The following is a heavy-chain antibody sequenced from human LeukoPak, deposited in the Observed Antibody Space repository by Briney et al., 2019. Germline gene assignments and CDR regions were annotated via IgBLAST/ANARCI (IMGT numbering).Heavy chain of an antibody. CDR1: GYTFISYA. CDR2: INTETGNP. D-gene: IGHD3-10*01. Sequence: ASVNVSCKASGYTFISYAMNWVRQAPGQGLEWMGWINTETGNPTYAQGFTGQFVFSVDTSVNTAYLQISSLRTEDTAVYYCARGGYYGGSGTYGFFDYWGQGSLVTVSS. CDR3: ARGGYYGGSGTYGFFDY. V-gene: IGHV7-4-1*02. J-gene: IGHJ4*02.